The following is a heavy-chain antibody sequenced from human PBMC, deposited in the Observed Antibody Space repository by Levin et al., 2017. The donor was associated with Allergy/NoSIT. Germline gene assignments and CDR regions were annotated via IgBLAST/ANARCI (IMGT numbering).Heavy chain of an antibody. V-gene: IGHV3-30*18. D-gene: IGHD3-10*02. CDR1: GFTFSSYG. CDR3: AKQRIFCLGSNYGMDV. CDR2: ISDDGSNN. J-gene: IGHJ6*02. Sequence: SGGSLRLSCAASGFTFSSYGMNWVRQAPGKGLEWVAFISDDGSNNYFLESVKGRFTISRDNSKNTLYLQMNSLRPDDTAVYYCAKQRIFCLGSNYGMDVWGQGTTVTVSS.